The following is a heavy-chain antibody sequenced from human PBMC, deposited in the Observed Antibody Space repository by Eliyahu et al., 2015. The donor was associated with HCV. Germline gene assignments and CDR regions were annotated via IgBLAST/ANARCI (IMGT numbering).Heavy chain of an antibody. Sequence: QITLKESGPTLVKPTQTLTLTCTFSGFSLTTSGVGVGWIRQPPGKALEWLALIYWDDDKRYSPSLKNRLTITKDTSANQVVLTMTNMDPVDTATYYCAHTTHTPTRITLFGVVRAGSAFDIWGQGTLVTVSS. V-gene: IGHV2-5*02. D-gene: IGHD3-3*01. CDR1: GFSLTTSGVG. CDR3: AHTTHTPTRITLFGVVRAGSAFDI. J-gene: IGHJ3*02. CDR2: IYWDDDK.